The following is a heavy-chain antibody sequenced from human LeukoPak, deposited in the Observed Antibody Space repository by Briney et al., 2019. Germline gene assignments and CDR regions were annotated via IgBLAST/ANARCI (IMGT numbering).Heavy chain of an antibody. CDR3: AREVMGYCSGGSCYTPTRNWFDP. V-gene: IGHV1-69*05. J-gene: IGHJ5*02. D-gene: IGHD2-15*01. Sequence: SVKVSCKASGGTFSSYAIIWVRQAPGQGLEWMGGIIPIFGTANYAQKFQGRVTITTDESTSTAYMELSSLRSEDTAVYYCAREVMGYCSGGSCYTPTRNWFDPWGQGTLVTVSS. CDR2: IIPIFGTA. CDR1: GGTFSSYA.